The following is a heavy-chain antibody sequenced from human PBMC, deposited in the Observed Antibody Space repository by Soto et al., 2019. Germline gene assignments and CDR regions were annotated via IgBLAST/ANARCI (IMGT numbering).Heavy chain of an antibody. Sequence: QVQLEQSGPEVKKPGASVKVSCKASGYTFTSYGVSWVRQAPGQGLEWMGWISAYNGNTNYAQKFQGRVTMTTDTATSTAYMELRSLRSYDTAVFYCARDRPAPFDYWGQGTLVTVSS. CDR3: ARDRPAPFDY. CDR1: GYTFTSYG. J-gene: IGHJ4*02. CDR2: ISAYNGNT. V-gene: IGHV1-18*01.